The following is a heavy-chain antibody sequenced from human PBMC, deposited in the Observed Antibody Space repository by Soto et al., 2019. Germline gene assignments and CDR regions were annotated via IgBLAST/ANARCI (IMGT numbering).Heavy chain of an antibody. CDR2: ISKSGGTT. CDR3: VREGHYYFDY. V-gene: IGHV3-48*03. Sequence: LRLSCAASGFTFSAYEMHWVRQAPGQGLEWVSYISKSGGTTYYADSVKGRFTISRDDDKNSVYLQMSSLRPEDMAVYKCVREGHYYFDYWGQGALVTVSS. CDR1: GFTFSAYE. J-gene: IGHJ4*02.